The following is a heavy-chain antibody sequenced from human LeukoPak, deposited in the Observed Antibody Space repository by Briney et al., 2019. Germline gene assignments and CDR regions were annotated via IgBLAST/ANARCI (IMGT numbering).Heavy chain of an antibody. Sequence: ASVKVSCKASGGTFSSYAISWVRQAPGQGLEWMGGIIPIFGTANYAQKFQGRVTITTDESTSTAYMELSSLRSEDTAVYYCAGSCSSTSCYEGSYYYYYYMDVWGKGTTVTVSS. V-gene: IGHV1-69*05. CDR1: GGTFSSYA. CDR3: AGSCSSTSCYEGSYYYYYYMDV. CDR2: IIPIFGTA. D-gene: IGHD2-2*01. J-gene: IGHJ6*03.